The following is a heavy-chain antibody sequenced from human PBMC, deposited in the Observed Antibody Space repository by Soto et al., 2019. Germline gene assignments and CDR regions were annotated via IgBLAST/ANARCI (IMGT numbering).Heavy chain of an antibody. CDR2: INPYNGNT. Sequence: QVQLVQSGAEVKKPGASVKVSCKASGYTFTSYGISWVRQAPGQGLEWMGWINPYNGNTKYAQKLQGRVTMTADTSTSTAYMELSSLRSDDTAVFYCARVGYSDSSTYSRINWFDPWGQGTLVTVSS. CDR1: GYTFTSYG. D-gene: IGHD3-22*01. V-gene: IGHV1-18*04. CDR3: ARVGYSDSSTYSRINWFDP. J-gene: IGHJ5*02.